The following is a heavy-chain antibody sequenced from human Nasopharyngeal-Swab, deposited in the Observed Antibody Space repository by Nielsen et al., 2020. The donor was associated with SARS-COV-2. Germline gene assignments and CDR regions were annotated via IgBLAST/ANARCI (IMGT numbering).Heavy chain of an antibody. CDR3: ARSLRITIFGVVIISRWFDP. D-gene: IGHD3-3*01. Sequence: SETLSLTCAVYGGSFSGYYWSWIRQPPGKGLEWIGEINHSGSTNYNPSLKSRVTISVDTSKNQFSLKLSYVTAADTAVYYCARSLRITIFGVVIISRWFDPWGQGTLVTVSS. CDR1: GGSFSGYY. V-gene: IGHV4-34*01. J-gene: IGHJ5*02. CDR2: INHSGST.